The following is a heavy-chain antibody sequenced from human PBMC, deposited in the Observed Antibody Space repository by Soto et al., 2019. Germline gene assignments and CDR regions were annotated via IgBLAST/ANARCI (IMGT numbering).Heavy chain of an antibody. CDR3: ARGVGATRVFDI. Sequence: QVQLQESGPGLVKPSETLSLTCTVSGGSINNYYWSWIRQPPGKGLEWIGYIYYSGSTSYNPSLKSRVTVSGDTSKNQFALKLSYVIAADTAVYYCARGVGATRVFDIWGQGTIVTVSS. CDR2: IYYSGST. J-gene: IGHJ3*02. CDR1: GGSINNYY. D-gene: IGHD1-26*01. V-gene: IGHV4-59*01.